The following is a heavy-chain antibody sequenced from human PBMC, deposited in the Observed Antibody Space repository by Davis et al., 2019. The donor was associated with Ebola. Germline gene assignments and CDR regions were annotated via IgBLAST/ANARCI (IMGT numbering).Heavy chain of an antibody. V-gene: IGHV3-66*02. CDR2: IYRDGRT. D-gene: IGHD2-15*01. Sequence: GGSLRLSCAVSGFTFSNYDMSWVRQAPGKGLEWVSVIYRDGRTYYADSVKGRFTISRDNSKDTLYLHMRSLTTEDTAVYYCVKDRFTVVVVHGGFDYWGQGTLVTVSS. CDR1: GFTFSNYD. J-gene: IGHJ4*02. CDR3: VKDRFTVVVVHGGFDY.